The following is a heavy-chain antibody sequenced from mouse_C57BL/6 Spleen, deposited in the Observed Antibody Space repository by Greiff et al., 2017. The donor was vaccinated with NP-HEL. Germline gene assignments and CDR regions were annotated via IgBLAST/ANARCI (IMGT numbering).Heavy chain of an antibody. CDR3: ARGYYGSREYFDV. D-gene: IGHD1-1*01. CDR2: INPSTGGT. V-gene: IGHV1-42*01. Sequence: EVKLQESGPELVKPGASVKISCKASGYSFTGYYMNWVKQSPEKSLEWIGEINPSTGGTTYNQKFKAKATLTVDKSSSTAYMQLKSLTSEDSAVYYCARGYYGSREYFDVWGTGTTVTVSS. CDR1: GYSFTGYY. J-gene: IGHJ1*03.